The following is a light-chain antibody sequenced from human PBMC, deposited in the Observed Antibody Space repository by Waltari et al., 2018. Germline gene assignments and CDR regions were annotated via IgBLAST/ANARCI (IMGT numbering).Light chain of an antibody. CDR1: QSVGRTF. Sequence: DIVLTQSPGTLYLSPGEGATLSCRASQSVGRTFAWYQQKPGQAPRLLIYGTSRRPTDIPDRFSGSGSGTDFSLTINRLEPEDFAVYYCQHYVRLPATFGQGTKVEIK. CDR3: QHYVRLPAT. J-gene: IGKJ1*01. V-gene: IGKV3-20*01. CDR2: GTS.